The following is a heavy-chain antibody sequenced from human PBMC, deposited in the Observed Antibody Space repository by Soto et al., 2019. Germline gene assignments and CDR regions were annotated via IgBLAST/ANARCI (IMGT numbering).Heavy chain of an antibody. CDR3: ASLVGATNYYYYGMDV. D-gene: IGHD1-26*01. V-gene: IGHV3-30*03. CDR1: GFTFSSYG. CDR2: ISYDGSNK. Sequence: GGSLRLSCAASGFTFSSYGMHWVRQAPGKGLEWVAVISYDGSNKYYADSVKGRFTISRDNSRNTLYLQMNSLRAEDTAVYYCASLVGATNYYYYGMDVWGKGTTVTVSS. J-gene: IGHJ6*04.